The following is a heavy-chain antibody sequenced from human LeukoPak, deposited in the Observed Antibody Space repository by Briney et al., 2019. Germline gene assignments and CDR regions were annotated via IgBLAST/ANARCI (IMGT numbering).Heavy chain of an antibody. CDR3: ARGRGWLLGDYFDY. CDR1: GFTFSSYA. Sequence: GRSLRLSCAASGFTFSSYAMHWVRQAPGKGLEWGAVISYDGSNKYYADSVKSRFTISRDNSKNTLYLQMNSLRAEDTAVYYWARGRGWLLGDYFDYWGQGTLVTVSS. CDR2: ISYDGSNK. D-gene: IGHD3-9*01. J-gene: IGHJ4*02. V-gene: IGHV3-30-3*01.